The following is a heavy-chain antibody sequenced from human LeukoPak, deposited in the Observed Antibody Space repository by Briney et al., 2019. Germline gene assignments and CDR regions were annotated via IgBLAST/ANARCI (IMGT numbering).Heavy chain of an antibody. CDR1: GYTFTSYG. CDR3: ARNDYGDYIDY. CDR2: ISAYNGNT. Sequence: ASVKVSCKASGYTFTSYGISWVRQAPGRGLEWMGWISAYNGNTNYAQKLQGKVTMTTDTSTSTAYMELRSLRSDDTAVYYCARNDYGDYIDYWGQGTLVTVSS. D-gene: IGHD4-17*01. V-gene: IGHV1-18*01. J-gene: IGHJ4*02.